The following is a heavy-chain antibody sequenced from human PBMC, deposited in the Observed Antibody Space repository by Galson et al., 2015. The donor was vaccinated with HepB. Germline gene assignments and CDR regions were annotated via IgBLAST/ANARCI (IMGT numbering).Heavy chain of an antibody. V-gene: IGHV6-1*01. J-gene: IGHJ6*03. CDR3: ARARGYMDV. CDR2: TYYRSKWYT. Sequence: CAISGDSVSSNSAAWNRIRQSPSRGLEWLGRTYYRSKWYTEYAVSVKSRITINPDTSKNQFSLQLNSVTPEDTAVYYCARARGYMDVWDRGTTVTVSS. CDR1: GDSVSSNSAA.